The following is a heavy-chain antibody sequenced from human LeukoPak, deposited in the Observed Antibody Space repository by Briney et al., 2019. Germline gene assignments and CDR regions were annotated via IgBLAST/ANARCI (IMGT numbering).Heavy chain of an antibody. CDR3: ARDSPRPPNYYYDSSDF. Sequence: GGSLRLSCAASGFTFRTYATSWVRQAPGKGLEWVSAISGNGRNTYYADSVKGRFTISRDNSKNTLYLQMNSLRVEDTAVYYCARDSPRPPNYYYDSSDFWGQGTLVTVSS. D-gene: IGHD3-22*01. J-gene: IGHJ4*02. V-gene: IGHV3-23*01. CDR1: GFTFRTYA. CDR2: ISGNGRNT.